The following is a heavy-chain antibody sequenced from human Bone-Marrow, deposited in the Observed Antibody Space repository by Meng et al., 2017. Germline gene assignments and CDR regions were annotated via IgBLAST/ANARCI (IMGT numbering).Heavy chain of an antibody. J-gene: IGHJ4*02. Sequence: GESLKISCAASGFTFSSYAMSWVRQAPGKGLEWVSAISGSGGSTYYADSVKGRFTISRDNSKNTLYLQMNSLRAEDTAVYYCAKGPDSSGWYYCFDYWGQGTLVTSPQ. CDR2: ISGSGGST. CDR1: GFTFSSYA. V-gene: IGHV3-23*01. D-gene: IGHD6-19*01. CDR3: AKGPDSSGWYYCFDY.